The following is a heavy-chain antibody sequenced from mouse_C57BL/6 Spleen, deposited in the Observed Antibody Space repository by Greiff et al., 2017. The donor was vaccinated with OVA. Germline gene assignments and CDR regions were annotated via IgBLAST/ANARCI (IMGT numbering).Heavy chain of an antibody. J-gene: IGHJ4*01. CDR3: TTRTGRMDY. Sequence: QVQLKQSGAELVRPGASVTLSCKASGYTFTDYEMHWVKQTPVHGLEWIGAIDPETGGTAYNQKFKGKAILTADKSSSTAYMELRSLTSEDSAVYYCTTRTGRMDYWGQGTSVTVSS. CDR2: IDPETGGT. CDR1: GYTFTDYE. D-gene: IGHD4-1*01. V-gene: IGHV1-15*01.